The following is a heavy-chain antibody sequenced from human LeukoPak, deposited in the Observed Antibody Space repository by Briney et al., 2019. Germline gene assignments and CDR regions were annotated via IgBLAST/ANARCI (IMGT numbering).Heavy chain of an antibody. CDR2: IRYDGRNK. D-gene: IGHD3-22*01. CDR3: AKDDYYDTSGYRD. J-gene: IGHJ4*02. Sequence: GGSLRLSCAASGFTFNNYGMHWVRQAPGKGLEWVAFIRYDGRNKYYADSVKGRFTISRDNSKNTLYLQMNSLRAEDTAVYYCAKDDYYDTSGYRDWGQGTLVTVSS. CDR1: GFTFNNYG. V-gene: IGHV3-30*02.